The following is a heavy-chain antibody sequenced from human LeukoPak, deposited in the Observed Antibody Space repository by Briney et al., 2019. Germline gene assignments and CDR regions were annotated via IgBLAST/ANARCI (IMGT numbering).Heavy chain of an antibody. J-gene: IGHJ4*02. CDR1: GGSVSSSSYY. V-gene: IGHV4-39*01. CDR3: ARRGSSGRSFDY. Sequence: SETLSLTCTVSGGSVSSSSYYWGWTRQPPGKGLEWVGCIYNSGSTYYDPSLKSRVTISVDTSKNQVSLKVNSVTAADTAVYYCARRGSSGRSFDYWGQGTLVIVSS. CDR2: IYNSGST. D-gene: IGHD6-25*01.